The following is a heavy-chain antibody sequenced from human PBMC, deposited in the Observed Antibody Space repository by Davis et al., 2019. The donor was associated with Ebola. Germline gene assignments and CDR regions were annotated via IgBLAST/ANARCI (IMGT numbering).Heavy chain of an antibody. CDR3: AQTGSWIEYFQH. CDR1: GFSFSTYG. D-gene: IGHD6-13*01. V-gene: IGHV3-30*02. Sequence: PGGSLRLSCAASGFSFSTYGMHWVRQAPGKGLEWVALIRYDGSNEYYADSMRGRFTISRDNSKNTLYVQMNSLRAEDTAVYYCAQTGSWIEYFQHWGQGTLVTVSS. J-gene: IGHJ1*01. CDR2: IRYDGSNE.